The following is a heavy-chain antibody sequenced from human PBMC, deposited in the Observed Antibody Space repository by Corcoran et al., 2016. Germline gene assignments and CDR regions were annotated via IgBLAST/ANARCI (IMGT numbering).Heavy chain of an antibody. J-gene: IGHJ3*02. Sequence: QMQLVQSGAEVKKPGSSVKVSCKASGGTFSSYAISWVRQAPGQGLEWMGGIIPIFGTANYAQQFQGRVTITADESTSTAYRELSSLRSEDTAVYYCARTCALAHRGCAFDSWGQGTMVTVSS. D-gene: IGHD3-16*01. CDR3: ARTCALAHRGCAFDS. CDR1: GGTFSSYA. CDR2: IIPIFGTA. V-gene: IGHV1-69*01.